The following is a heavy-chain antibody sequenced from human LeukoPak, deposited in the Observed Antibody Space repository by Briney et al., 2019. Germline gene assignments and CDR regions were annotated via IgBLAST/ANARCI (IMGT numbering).Heavy chain of an antibody. V-gene: IGHV3-30*02. Sequence: GGSLRLSCAASGFTFSSYGMHWVRQAPGKGLEWVAFIRYDGSNKYYAGSVKGRFTISRDNSKDTLYLQMNTLRAEDTAVYYCAKDYSGGWSDAFDIWGQGAMVTVSS. J-gene: IGHJ3*02. CDR3: AKDYSGGWSDAFDI. CDR1: GFTFSSYG. CDR2: IRYDGSNK. D-gene: IGHD6-19*01.